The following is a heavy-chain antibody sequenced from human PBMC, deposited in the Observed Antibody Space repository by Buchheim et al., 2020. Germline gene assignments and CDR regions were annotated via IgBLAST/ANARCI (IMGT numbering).Heavy chain of an antibody. V-gene: IGHV4-4*07. J-gene: IGHJ4*02. CDR3: ARGSNPWGLVSSYYFDY. Sequence: QVQLQESGPGLVKPSETLSLTCTVSGGSISSYYWSWIRQPAGKGLEWIGRMYTTGSNNYNPSLKSRVTMSVDTSKNQFSLKLSSVTAADTAVYYCARGSNPWGLVSSYYFDYWGQGTL. CDR2: MYTTGSN. CDR1: GGSISSYY. D-gene: IGHD3-16*01.